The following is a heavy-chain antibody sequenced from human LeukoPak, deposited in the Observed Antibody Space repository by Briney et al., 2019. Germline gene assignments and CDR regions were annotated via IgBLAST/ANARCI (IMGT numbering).Heavy chain of an antibody. V-gene: IGHV3-23*01. CDR1: GFTISNYA. CDR2: ISGSGGST. Sequence: GGSLGLSCAVSGFTISNYAMSWVRQAPGKGLEWVSVISGSGGSTYYADSVKGRFTISRDNSKNTLYLQMNSLRAEDTAVYYCAKDTPVEMALFDYWGQGTLVTVSS. CDR3: AKDTPVEMALFDY. J-gene: IGHJ4*02. D-gene: IGHD5-24*01.